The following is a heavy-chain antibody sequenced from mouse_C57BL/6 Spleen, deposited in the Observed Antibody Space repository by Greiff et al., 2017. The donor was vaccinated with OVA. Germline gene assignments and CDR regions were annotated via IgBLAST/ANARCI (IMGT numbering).Heavy chain of an antibody. V-gene: IGHV1-50*01. CDR2: IDPADSYT. J-gene: IGHJ3*01. CDR1: GYTFTSYW. Sequence: QVQLQQPGAELVKPGASVKLSCKASGYTFTSYWMQWVKQRPGQGLEWIGEIDPADSYTNYNQKFKGTATLTVDTSSSTAYMQLSSLTSEDSAVYYCARGSSYVPFAYWGQGTLVTVSA. CDR3: ARGSSYVPFAY. D-gene: IGHD1-1*01.